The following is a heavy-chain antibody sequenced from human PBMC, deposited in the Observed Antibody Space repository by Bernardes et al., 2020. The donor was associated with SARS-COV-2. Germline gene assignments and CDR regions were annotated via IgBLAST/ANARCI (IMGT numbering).Heavy chain of an antibody. CDR1: GGSISTETYY. CDR3: ARDLWDDILTPMDV. Sequence: SETLSLTCTVSGGSISTETYYWSWIRQPAGKGLEWIGRIYTSGSTNYNPSLKSRVTISVDTSKNQFSLKLSSVTAADTAVYYCARDLWDDILTPMDVWGQGTTVTVSS. J-gene: IGHJ6*02. V-gene: IGHV4-61*02. D-gene: IGHD3-9*01. CDR2: IYTSGST.